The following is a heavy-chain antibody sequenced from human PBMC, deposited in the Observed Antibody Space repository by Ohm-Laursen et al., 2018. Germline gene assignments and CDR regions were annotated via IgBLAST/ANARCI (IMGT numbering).Heavy chain of an antibody. CDR1: GFTFSSYT. D-gene: IGHD5-24*01. CDR2: ISGSSNFI. J-gene: IGHJ4*02. V-gene: IGHV3-21*01. CDR3: ARAGRWLQLDY. Sequence: SLRLSCAASGFTFSSYTMNWVRQAPGQGLECVSSISGSSNFIYYADSVKGRFTISRDNAKNSLYLQMNSLRAEDTAVYYCARAGRWLQLDYWGQGTLVTVSS.